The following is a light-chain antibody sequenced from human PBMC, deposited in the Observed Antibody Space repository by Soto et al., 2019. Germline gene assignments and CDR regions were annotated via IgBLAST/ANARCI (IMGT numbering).Light chain of an antibody. V-gene: IGKV3-20*01. Sequence: EIVLTQSPGTLSLSPGEGATLSCRASQSVSSSFLAWYQQKPGQAPRLLIYGASSRATGIPDRFRGSASGTDFTLTINRLEPEDLALYYCQQYGSSPWTFGQGTKVEIK. J-gene: IGKJ1*01. CDR2: GAS. CDR1: QSVSSSF. CDR3: QQYGSSPWT.